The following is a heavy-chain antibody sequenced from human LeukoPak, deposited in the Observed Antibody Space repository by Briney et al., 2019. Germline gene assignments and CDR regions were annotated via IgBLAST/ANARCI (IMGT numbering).Heavy chain of an antibody. V-gene: IGHV1-2*02. J-gene: IGHJ6*03. CDR3: ARGPNHYYYMDF. CDR2: IRPNSGGT. D-gene: IGHD2-8*01. CDR1: GYTFGAYY. Sequence: ASVKVSCKASGYTFGAYYMYWVRQAPGQGLEWMGWIRPNSGGTNYTQKFQGRVTMTRDTSINTAYMELSRLTSDDTALYYCARGPNHYYYMDFWGTGTTVSVSS.